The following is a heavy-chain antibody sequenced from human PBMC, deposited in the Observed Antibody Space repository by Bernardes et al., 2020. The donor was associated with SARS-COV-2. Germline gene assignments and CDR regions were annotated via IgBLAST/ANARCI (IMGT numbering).Heavy chain of an antibody. D-gene: IGHD3-10*01. V-gene: IGHV4-31*03. CDR2: IYYSGRT. CDR1: GGSISNRGSY. CDR3: ARDLGRSSYYGMDV. Sequence: TLSLPCTVSGGSISNRGSYWSWIRQHPGPGLAWIGYIYYSGRTYYNPSLKSRLTISVDTSKNQFSLELSSVTAADTAVYYCARDLGRSSYYGMDVWGQGTTVTVS. J-gene: IGHJ6*02.